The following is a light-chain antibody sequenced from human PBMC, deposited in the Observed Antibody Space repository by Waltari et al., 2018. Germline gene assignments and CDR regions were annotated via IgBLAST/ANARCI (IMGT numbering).Light chain of an antibody. CDR2: DDT. Sequence: YVVTQPTSVSVAPGQTARITCGGNDIRSKSVHWYRQKTGQAPLLIVYDDTDRPSGIPERFSGSNSVNAATLTISSVEAGDEADYYCQVWDINNDQVVFGGGTKVTVL. CDR1: DIRSKS. CDR3: QVWDINNDQVV. J-gene: IGLJ2*01. V-gene: IGLV3-21*02.